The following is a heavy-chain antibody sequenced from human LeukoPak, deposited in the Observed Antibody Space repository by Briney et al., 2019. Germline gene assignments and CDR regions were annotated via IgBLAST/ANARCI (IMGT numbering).Heavy chain of an antibody. CDR2: IYYSGST. D-gene: IGHD2-2*01. CDR3: ARVKVVVVPTAMIGYAFDI. Sequence: SQTLSLTCTVSGGSISSGGYYWSWIRQHPGKGLEWIGYIYYSGSTYYNPSLKSRVTISVDTSKNQFSLKLSSVTAADTAVYYCARVKVVVVPTAMIGYAFDIWGQGTMVTVSS. CDR1: GGSISSGGYY. V-gene: IGHV4-31*03. J-gene: IGHJ3*02.